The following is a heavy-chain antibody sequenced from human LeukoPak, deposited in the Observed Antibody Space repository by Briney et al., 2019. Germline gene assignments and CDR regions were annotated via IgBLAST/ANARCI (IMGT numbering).Heavy chain of an antibody. V-gene: IGHV4-38-2*01. Sequence: SETLSLTCAVSGCSISSGYYWGWIRQPPGKGLEWIGSIYHSGSTYYNPSLKRRVTISVDTSKNQTSLKLSSVTAADTAVYYCAKPRYSYGYGSAFDIWGQGTMVTVSS. CDR3: AKPRYSYGYGSAFDI. CDR1: GCSISSGYY. D-gene: IGHD5-18*01. J-gene: IGHJ3*02. CDR2: IYHSGST.